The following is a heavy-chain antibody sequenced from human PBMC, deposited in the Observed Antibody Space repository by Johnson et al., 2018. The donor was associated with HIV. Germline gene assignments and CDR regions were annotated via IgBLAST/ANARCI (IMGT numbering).Heavy chain of an antibody. Sequence: LLVESGGGLVQPGRSLRLSCVASGFTFDDYAMHWVRQVSGKGLEWVSGISWNRGSIGYADSVKGRFTISRDNAKNSLFLQMNSLRAEDTAVYYCARGSGSYGDAFDIWGQGTMVTVSS. J-gene: IGHJ3*02. D-gene: IGHD1-26*01. CDR3: ARGSGSYGDAFDI. CDR1: GFTFDDYA. CDR2: ISWNRGSI. V-gene: IGHV3-9*01.